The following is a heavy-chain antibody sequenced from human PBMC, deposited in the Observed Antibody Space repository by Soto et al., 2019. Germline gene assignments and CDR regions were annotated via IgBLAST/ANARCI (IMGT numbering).Heavy chain of an antibody. V-gene: IGHV1-46*01. CDR3: ARDRVSGYCSGGGCAGWFAP. J-gene: IGHJ5*02. D-gene: IGHD2-15*01. Sequence: QVQLVQSGAEVKKPGASVKVSCKASGYTFASYYLHWVRQAPGQGLEWMGLINPKGDTTTYAQKFQRRVTMTTDTSTSTVFMELSSLRSEDTAVYYCARDRVSGYCSGGGCAGWFAPWGQGTLVTVSS. CDR1: GYTFASYY. CDR2: INPKGDTT.